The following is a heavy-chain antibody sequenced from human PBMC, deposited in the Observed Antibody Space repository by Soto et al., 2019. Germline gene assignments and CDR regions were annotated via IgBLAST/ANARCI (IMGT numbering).Heavy chain of an antibody. D-gene: IGHD2-15*01. V-gene: IGHV4-59*01. CDR3: AKYRGTDAEGYAFHY. CDR1: GGSISGSY. J-gene: IGHJ4*02. CDR2: IHYSGST. Sequence: LSLTCTVSGGSISGSYWSWIRQTPGKVLEWIGYIHYSGSTNYNPSLKSRVTMSVDSAKNQFSLELNSVSAADTAVYFCAKYRGTDAEGYAFHYWGQGALVTVSS.